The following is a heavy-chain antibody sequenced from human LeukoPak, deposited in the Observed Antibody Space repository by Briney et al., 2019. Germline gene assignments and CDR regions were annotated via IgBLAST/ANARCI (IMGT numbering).Heavy chain of an antibody. J-gene: IGHJ3*02. D-gene: IGHD3-10*01. CDR2: IYHSGIT. V-gene: IGHV4-4*02. Sequence: SETLSLTCAVSGGSISSSNWWSWVRQPPGKGLEWIGEIYHSGITNYNPSLKSRVTMSVDKSKNQFSLTLSSVTAADTAVYYCAKSNGYGLVDIWGQGTMVTVSS. CDR1: GGSISSSNW. CDR3: AKSNGYGLVDI.